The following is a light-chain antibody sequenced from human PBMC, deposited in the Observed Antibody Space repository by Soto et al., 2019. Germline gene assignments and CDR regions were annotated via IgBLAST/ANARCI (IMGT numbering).Light chain of an antibody. CDR2: EGT. Sequence: QSVLTQPASVSGSPGQSITIPCTGTSSDVGSYDLVSWYQQYPGKAPKLIIYEGTKRPSGVSDRFSGAKSGSTASLTISGLQTEDEADYYCSSYTSIITVVFGGGTKLTVL. CDR1: SSDVGSYDL. V-gene: IGLV2-14*02. CDR3: SSYTSIITVV. J-gene: IGLJ2*01.